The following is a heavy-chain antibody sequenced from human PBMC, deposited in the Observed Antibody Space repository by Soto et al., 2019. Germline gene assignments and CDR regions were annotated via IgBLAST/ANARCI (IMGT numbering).Heavy chain of an antibody. J-gene: IGHJ4*02. Sequence: ASVKVSCKASGYTFTSYYMHWVRQAPGQGLEWMGIINPSGGSTSYAQKFQGRVTVTRDTSTSTVYMELSSLRSEDTAVYYCARGPPPHLGMIVRGRTPEAIDYWGQGTLVTVSS. D-gene: IGHD3-22*01. V-gene: IGHV1-46*03. CDR1: GYTFTSYY. CDR2: INPSGGST. CDR3: ARGPPPHLGMIVRGRTPEAIDY.